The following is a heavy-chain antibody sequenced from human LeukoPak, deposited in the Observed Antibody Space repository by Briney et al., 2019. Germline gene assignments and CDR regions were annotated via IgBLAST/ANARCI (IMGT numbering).Heavy chain of an antibody. V-gene: IGHV1-46*01. CDR3: ARSIAVAFVFDI. CDR1: GNIFTNYY. J-gene: IGHJ3*02. Sequence: GASVKVSCKASGNIFTNYYMHWVRQAPGQGLEWMGIINPTGGSTDYAQKFQGRVTMTRDMPTSTVYMDLSSLRSDDTAVYYCARSIAVAFVFDIWGQGTMVTVSS. D-gene: IGHD6-19*01. CDR2: INPTGGST.